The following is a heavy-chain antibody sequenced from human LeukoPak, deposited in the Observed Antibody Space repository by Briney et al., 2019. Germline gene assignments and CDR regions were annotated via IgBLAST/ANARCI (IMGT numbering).Heavy chain of an antibody. CDR2: ISYDGSNK. CDR3: ASYRYDILTGYYYRHYYGMDV. CDR1: GFTFSGYW. Sequence: GGSLRLSCVTSGFTFSGYWMHWVRQAPGKGLEWVAVISYDGSNKYYADSVKGRFTISRDNSKNTLYLQMNSLRAEDTAAYYCASYRYDILTGYYYRHYYGMDVWGQGTTVTVSS. J-gene: IGHJ6*02. V-gene: IGHV3-30*03. D-gene: IGHD3-9*01.